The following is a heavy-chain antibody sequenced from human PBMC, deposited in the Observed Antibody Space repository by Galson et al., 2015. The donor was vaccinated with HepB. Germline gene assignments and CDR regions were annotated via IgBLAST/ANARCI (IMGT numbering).Heavy chain of an antibody. CDR2: FYSTNST. CDR3: AKDPSGGDFRYFDL. J-gene: IGHJ2*01. Sequence: SLRLSCAVSGFTVSSNHMSWVRQAPGKGLEWVSVFYSTNSTYYADSVKGRFTISRDDSKYTLYLQMNSLRADDTAVFYCAKDPSGGDFRYFDLWGRGTLVTVSS. CDR1: GFTVSSNH. D-gene: IGHD3-10*01. V-gene: IGHV3-53*01.